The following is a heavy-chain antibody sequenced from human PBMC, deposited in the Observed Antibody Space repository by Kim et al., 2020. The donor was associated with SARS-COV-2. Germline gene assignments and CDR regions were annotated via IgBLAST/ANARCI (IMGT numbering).Heavy chain of an antibody. CDR2: IKQDGSEK. CDR3: ARGRATPYNWFDP. V-gene: IGHV3-7*01. Sequence: GGSLRLSCAASGFTFSSYWMSWVRQAPGKGLEWVANIKQDGSEKYYVDSVKGRFTISRDNAKNSLYLQMNSLRAEDTAVYYCARGRATPYNWFDPWGQGTLVTVSS. CDR1: GFTFSSYW. J-gene: IGHJ5*02.